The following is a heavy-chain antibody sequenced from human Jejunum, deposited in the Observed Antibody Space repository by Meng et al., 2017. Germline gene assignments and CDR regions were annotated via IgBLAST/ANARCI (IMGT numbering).Heavy chain of an antibody. J-gene: IGHJ4*02. Sequence: QVQLQKPGPGLVKPPHTLPPTWALSGDSVSSNSAAWNWIRQSPSRGLEWLGRTYYRSKYYNDYALSVKSRITINPDTSKNQFSLQLNSVTPEDTAIYYCARDWGDVRGGFDFWGQGTLVTVSS. D-gene: IGHD3-10*02. CDR2: TYYRSKYYN. CDR1: GDSVSSNSAA. CDR3: ARDWGDVRGGFDF. V-gene: IGHV6-1*01.